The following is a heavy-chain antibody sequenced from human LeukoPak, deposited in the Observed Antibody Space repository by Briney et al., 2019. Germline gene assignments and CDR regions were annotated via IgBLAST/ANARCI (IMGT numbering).Heavy chain of an antibody. D-gene: IGHD1-26*01. CDR1: GGSISSSSYY. Sequence: SETLSLTCTVSGGSISSSSYYRGWIRQPPGKGLEWIGSIYYSGNTYYNPSLKSRVTISVDTSKNQFSLILNSVTAADTAVYYCARGGSLGGSYYWGQGTLVTVSS. V-gene: IGHV4-39*07. CDR3: ARGGSLGGSYY. CDR2: IYYSGNT. J-gene: IGHJ4*02.